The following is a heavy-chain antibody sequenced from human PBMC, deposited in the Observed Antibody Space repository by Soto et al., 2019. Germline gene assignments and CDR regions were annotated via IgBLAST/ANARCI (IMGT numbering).Heavy chain of an antibody. Sequence: ASVKVSCKVSGYTLTELSMHWVRQAPGKGLEWMGGFDPEDGETIYAQKFQGRVTMTEDTSTDTAYMELSSLRSEDTAVYYCARVPLEVEMESFDIWGQGTMVTVSS. CDR3: ARVPLEVEMESFDI. D-gene: IGHD2-15*01. V-gene: IGHV1-24*01. CDR1: GYTLTELS. CDR2: FDPEDGET. J-gene: IGHJ3*02.